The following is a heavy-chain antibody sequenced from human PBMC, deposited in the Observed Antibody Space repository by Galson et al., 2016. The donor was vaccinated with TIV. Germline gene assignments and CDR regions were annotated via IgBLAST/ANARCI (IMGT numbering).Heavy chain of an antibody. CDR3: AREFFCGGTCYDFDQ. Sequence: SLRLSCAASGFNFGYYGLSWVRQVPGKGLEWVANINGNGVATAYGGSVKGRFTISRDNAKNSLFLQMSSLRVEDAALYYCAREFFCGGTCYDFDQWGQGTLVSVSS. D-gene: IGHD2-15*01. J-gene: IGHJ4*02. CDR1: GFNFGYYG. CDR2: INGNGVAT. V-gene: IGHV3-20*04.